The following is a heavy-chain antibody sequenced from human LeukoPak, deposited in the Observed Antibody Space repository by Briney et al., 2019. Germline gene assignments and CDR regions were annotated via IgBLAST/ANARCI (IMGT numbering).Heavy chain of an antibody. V-gene: IGHV1-8*01. D-gene: IGHD3-22*01. CDR3: ARGHFGVDSRGHSTDDY. CDR2: LNPNSGKT. CDR1: GYTFTRYE. J-gene: IGHJ4*02. Sequence: ASVTVSCTASGYTFTRYEIKWVRHASRQGLEWRGRLNPNSGKTGYAQKFQGRVSMTRDSSISTAYMELSSLRSEDRAVYYCARGHFGVDSRGHSTDDYWGQGTLVTVSS.